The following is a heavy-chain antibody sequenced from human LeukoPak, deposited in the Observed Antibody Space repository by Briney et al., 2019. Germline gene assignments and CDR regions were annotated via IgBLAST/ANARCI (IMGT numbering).Heavy chain of an antibody. J-gene: IGHJ6*03. V-gene: IGHV3-7*01. CDR3: ARGSKGPTYYYYYMDV. Sequence: GGSLRLSCAASGFTFSNYWMSWVRQAPGKGLEWVANIKQDGSEKYYVDSVKGRFTISRDNAKNSLYLQMHSLRAEDTAVYYCARGSKGPTYYYYYMDVWGKGTTVTISS. CDR2: IKQDGSEK. CDR1: GFTFSNYW.